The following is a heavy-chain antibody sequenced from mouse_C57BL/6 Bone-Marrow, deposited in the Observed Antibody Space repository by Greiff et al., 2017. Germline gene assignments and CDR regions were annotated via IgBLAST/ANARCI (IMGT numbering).Heavy chain of an antibody. CDR2: INPDSSTI. V-gene: IGHV4-1*01. D-gene: IGHD1-1*01. Sequence: GIAFSRYWMSWVRRAPGKGLEWIGEINPDSSTINYAPSLKDKFIISRDNAKNTLYLQMSKVRSEDTALYYCAREGYYGSSWGAMDYWGQGTSVTVSS. CDR3: AREGYYGSSWGAMDY. J-gene: IGHJ4*01. CDR1: GIAFSRYW.